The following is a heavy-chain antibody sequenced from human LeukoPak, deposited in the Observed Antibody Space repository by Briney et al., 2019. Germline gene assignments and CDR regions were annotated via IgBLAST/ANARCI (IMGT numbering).Heavy chain of an antibody. D-gene: IGHD1-14*01. Sequence: GGSLTLSCAASGFTFSGHWMSWVRQAPGKGLEWVANINQGGSDKYYVDSVKGRFTISRDNDNNLLYLQMNSLRGEDTAVYYCTRDRSRAEDDWGQGTLVTVSS. CDR3: TRDRSRAEDD. V-gene: IGHV3-7*01. CDR2: INQGGSDK. CDR1: GFTFSGHW. J-gene: IGHJ4*02.